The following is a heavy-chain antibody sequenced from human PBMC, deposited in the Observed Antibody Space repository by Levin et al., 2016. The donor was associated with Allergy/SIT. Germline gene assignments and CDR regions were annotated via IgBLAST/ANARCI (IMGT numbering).Heavy chain of an antibody. J-gene: IGHJ4*02. CDR3: ARPTRDGYNSFDD. CDR1: GYKFTNYW. D-gene: IGHD5-24*01. Sequence: GESLKISCKGSGYKFTNYWIAWVRQMPGKGLEWMGIIYPGDSDTTYSPSFQGQVTISADKSISTAYLQWSSLKASDTAIYYCARPTRDGYNSFDDWGQGTLVTISS. V-gene: IGHV5-51*01. CDR2: IYPGDSDT.